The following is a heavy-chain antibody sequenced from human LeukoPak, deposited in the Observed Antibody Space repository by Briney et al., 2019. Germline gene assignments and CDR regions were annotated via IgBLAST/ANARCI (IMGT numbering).Heavy chain of an antibody. J-gene: IGHJ4*02. CDR1: GFTFSDYY. Sequence: GGPLRLSCAASGFTFSDYYMSWIRQAPGKGLEWVSYITSSGSTIYYADSVKGRFTISRDNAKNSLYLQVNSLRAEDTAVYYCASRNVYNSAYWGQGTLVTVSS. CDR3: ASRNVYNSAY. V-gene: IGHV3-11*01. D-gene: IGHD5-24*01. CDR2: ITSSGSTI.